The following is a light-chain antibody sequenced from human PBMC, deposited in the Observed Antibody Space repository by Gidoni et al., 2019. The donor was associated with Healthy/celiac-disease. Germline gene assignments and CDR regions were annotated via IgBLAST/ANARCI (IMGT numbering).Light chain of an antibody. J-gene: IGLJ2*01. CDR3: QAWDSSTVV. CDR2: QDS. Sequence: SYELTQPPSVSVPPGQTASITCSGDKLGDKYACWYQQKPGQSPVLVIYQDSKRPSGIPERFSGSNSGNTATLTIRGTQAMDEADYYCQAWDSSTVVFGGGTKLTVL. V-gene: IGLV3-1*01. CDR1: KLGDKY.